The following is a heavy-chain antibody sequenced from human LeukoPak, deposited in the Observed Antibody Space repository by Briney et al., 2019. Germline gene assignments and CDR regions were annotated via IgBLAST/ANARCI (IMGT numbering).Heavy chain of an antibody. CDR1: GYSFTNYW. CDR3: AAGASKVPTDFANY. V-gene: IGHV5-10-1*01. J-gene: IGHJ4*02. D-gene: IGHD4/OR15-4a*01. Sequence: GESLTISCKCSGYSFTNYWISWVRQIPGKGLEWMGRIDPCDSYTKYSPSFEGHVTISVDKSISTAFLQWNSLKASDSAMYYCAAGASKVPTDFANYWGQGTQVAVSS. CDR2: IDPCDSYT.